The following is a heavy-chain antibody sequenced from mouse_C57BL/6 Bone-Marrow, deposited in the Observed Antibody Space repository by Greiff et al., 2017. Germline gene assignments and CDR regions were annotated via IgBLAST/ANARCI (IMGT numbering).Heavy chain of an antibody. CDR1: GYTFTSYW. Sequence: QVQLQQPGAELVRPGTSVKLSCTASGYTFTSYWLHWVKQRPGQGLEWIGVIDPSDSYTNYNQKFKGKATLTVDTSSSTAYMQLSSLTSEDSAVYYCARRKNFDYWGQGTTLTVSS. V-gene: IGHV1-59*01. CDR2: IDPSDSYT. J-gene: IGHJ2*01. CDR3: ARRKNFDY.